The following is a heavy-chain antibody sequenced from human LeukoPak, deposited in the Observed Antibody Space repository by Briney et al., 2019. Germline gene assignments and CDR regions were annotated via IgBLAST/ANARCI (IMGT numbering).Heavy chain of an antibody. D-gene: IGHD3-22*01. J-gene: IGHJ5*02. CDR1: GGSISSYY. V-gene: IGHV4-59*01. CDR3: ARQYYYDSSVSNWFDP. Sequence: PSETLSLTCTVSGGSISSYYWSWIRQPPGKGLEWVGYIYYSGSTTYNPSLKSRVTISVDTSKNQFSLKLSPVTAADTAVYYCARQYYYDSSVSNWFDPWGEGTLVTVSS. CDR2: IYYSGST.